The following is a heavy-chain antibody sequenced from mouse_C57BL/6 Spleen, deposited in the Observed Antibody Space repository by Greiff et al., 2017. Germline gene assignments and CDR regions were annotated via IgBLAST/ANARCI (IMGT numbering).Heavy chain of an antibody. CDR2: IYPGDGDT. Sequence: QVQLQQSGPELVKPGASVKISCKASGYAFSSSWMNWVKQRPGKGLEWIGRIYPGDGDTNYNGKFKGKATLTADKSSSTAYMQLSSLTSEDSAVYGCARGDTTVVDPFDYWGQGTTLTVSS. V-gene: IGHV1-82*01. CDR3: ARGDTTVVDPFDY. CDR1: GYAFSSSW. J-gene: IGHJ2*01. D-gene: IGHD1-1*01.